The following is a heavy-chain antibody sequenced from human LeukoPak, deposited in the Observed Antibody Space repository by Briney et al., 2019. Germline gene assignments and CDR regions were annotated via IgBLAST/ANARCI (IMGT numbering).Heavy chain of an antibody. V-gene: IGHV3-15*01. CDR3: STLLH. Sequence: GGSLRLSCAASGFTFSNYWMSWVRQASGKGLEWVGRIKSNSDGGTTDYAAPVKGRFTISRDDSKHTVYLQMDSLKIEDTAVYYCSTLLHWGQGALVTVSS. CDR2: IKSNSDGGTT. CDR1: GFTFSNYW. J-gene: IGHJ4*02.